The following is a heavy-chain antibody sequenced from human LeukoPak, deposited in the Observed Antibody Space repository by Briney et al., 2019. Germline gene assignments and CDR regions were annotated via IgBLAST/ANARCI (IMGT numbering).Heavy chain of an antibody. Sequence: GGPLRLSCAASGFTFSDYNTNGCAQAPGKALKGLSSIIVRTSKYISQPDSERGRFTIPRDNAKNSTYLQLTILRREATGVYYCARERGYCSSGTCRGWFVPWGGGTLVTVSS. V-gene: IGHV3-21*03. D-gene: IGHD2-15*01. CDR3: ARERGYCSSGTCRGWFVP. CDR2: IIVRTSKYI. CDR1: GFTFSDYN. J-gene: IGHJ5*02.